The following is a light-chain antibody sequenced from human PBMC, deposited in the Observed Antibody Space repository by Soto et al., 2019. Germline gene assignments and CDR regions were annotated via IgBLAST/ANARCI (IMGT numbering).Light chain of an antibody. CDR3: QQYKRWPL. CDR2: GAS. CDR1: QSVSSH. J-gene: IGKJ5*01. Sequence: IVMTQSPATLSVSPGGRVTLSCTTSQSVSSHIAWYQQKPGQAPRLLLYGASTRATGIPARFSGSGGGTDFTLTISSVQSEDFAVYYCQQYKRWPLFGQGTRLEI. V-gene: IGKV3-15*01.